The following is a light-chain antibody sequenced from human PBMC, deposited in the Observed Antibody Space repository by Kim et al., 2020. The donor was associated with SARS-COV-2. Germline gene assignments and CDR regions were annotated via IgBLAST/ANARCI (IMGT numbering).Light chain of an antibody. V-gene: IGKV1-33*01. CDR2: GAS. Sequence: AAVGDRVTITCQASQDIRIYLNWYQQKPGKAPKVLISGASNLETGVPSRFSGSGSGTEYAFTISSLQPEDIAMYFCQQYDNLPLTFGGGTKVDIK. CDR3: QQYDNLPLT. J-gene: IGKJ4*01. CDR1: QDIRIY.